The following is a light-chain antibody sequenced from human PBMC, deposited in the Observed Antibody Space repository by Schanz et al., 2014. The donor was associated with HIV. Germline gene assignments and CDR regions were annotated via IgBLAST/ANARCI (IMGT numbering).Light chain of an antibody. J-gene: IGKJ5*01. CDR1: QMFISSY. CDR3: QQYGSSPPVT. Sequence: EILLTQSPATLSVSPGERATLSCRASQMFISSYLAWYQQKPGQAPRVLIYDASSRTTGIPDRFSGSGSGTDFTLTISRLEPEDFAVYYCQQYGSSPPVTFGQGTRLEIK. CDR2: DAS. V-gene: IGKV3-20*01.